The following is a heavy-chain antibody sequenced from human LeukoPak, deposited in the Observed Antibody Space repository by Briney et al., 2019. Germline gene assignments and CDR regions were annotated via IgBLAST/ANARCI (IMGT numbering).Heavy chain of an antibody. D-gene: IGHD3-3*01. V-gene: IGHV1-8*01. CDR3: ARVPFSIFGVVNPHPHWSDP. CDR2: VSRNSGNT. CDR1: GAPCTSDE. J-gene: IGHJ5*02. Sequence: GSSVKVSCKGSGAPCTSDEINWGRPATGQGVGWMGWVSRNSGNTGYAQKFQGRVTMTRNTSISTAYMELSSLRSEDTAVYYCARVPFSIFGVVNPHPHWSDPWGQGTLVTVSS.